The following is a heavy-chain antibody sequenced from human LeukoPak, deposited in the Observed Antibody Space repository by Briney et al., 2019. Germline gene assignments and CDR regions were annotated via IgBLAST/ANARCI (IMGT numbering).Heavy chain of an antibody. CDR2: IYTSGST. CDR3: ARDNDFWSA. D-gene: IGHD3-3*01. Sequence: SQTLSLTCTVSGGSISSGSYYWSWIRQPAGKGLEWIGRIYTSGSTNYNPSLKSRVTISVDTSKNQFSLKLSSVTAADTAVYYCARDNDFWSARGQGTLVTVSS. V-gene: IGHV4-61*02. J-gene: IGHJ4*02. CDR1: GGSISSGSYY.